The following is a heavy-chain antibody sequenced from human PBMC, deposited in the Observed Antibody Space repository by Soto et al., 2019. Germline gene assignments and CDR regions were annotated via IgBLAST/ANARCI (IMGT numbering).Heavy chain of an antibody. J-gene: IGHJ4*02. D-gene: IGHD2-21*02. Sequence: SETLSLTCIVSGESISSSSYYWGWIRQPPGKGLEWIGSIYYSGRTYYNPSFKSRVTISIDTSKNQFSLKLSSVTATDTAVYYCARQRTTVVTQAYFDYWGQGTLVTVSS. V-gene: IGHV4-39*01. CDR3: ARQRTTVVTQAYFDY. CDR1: GESISSSSYY. CDR2: IYYSGRT.